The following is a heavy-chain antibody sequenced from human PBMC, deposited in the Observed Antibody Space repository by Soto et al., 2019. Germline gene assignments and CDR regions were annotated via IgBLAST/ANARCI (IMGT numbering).Heavy chain of an antibody. Sequence: ASVKVSCKASGYTFTIYGISWVRQAPGQGLEWMGWISAYNGNTNYAQKLQGRVTMTTDTSTSTAYMELRSLRSDDTAVYYCASGWFGEFVYYFDYWGQGTLVTVSS. CDR2: ISAYNGNT. D-gene: IGHD3-10*01. J-gene: IGHJ4*02. V-gene: IGHV1-18*01. CDR1: GYTFTIYG. CDR3: ASGWFGEFVYYFDY.